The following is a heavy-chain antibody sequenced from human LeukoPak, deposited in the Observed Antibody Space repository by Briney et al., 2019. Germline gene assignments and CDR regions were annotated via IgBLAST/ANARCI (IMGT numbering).Heavy chain of an antibody. CDR1: GFIFNKFG. D-gene: IGHD4-17*01. CDR3: ARGHYGYWFDP. CDR2: INDIGVHI. Sequence: GGSLRLSCAASGFIFNKFGMNWVRQAPGTGLEWVSSINDIGVHIYYADSVKGRFTISRDNAKNSLYLQMNSLRVEDTAVYYCARGHYGYWFDPWGQGTLVTVSS. J-gene: IGHJ5*02. V-gene: IGHV3-21*01.